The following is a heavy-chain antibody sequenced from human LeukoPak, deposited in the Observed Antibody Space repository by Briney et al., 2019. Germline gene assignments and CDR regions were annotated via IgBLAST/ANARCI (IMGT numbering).Heavy chain of an antibody. CDR2: IYYSGST. D-gene: IGHD6-19*01. V-gene: IGHV4-39*01. Sequence: YPSETLSLTCTVSGGSIRSSSYYWGWIRQPPGKGLEWIGSIYYSGSTYYNASLKSRGTISVDTSKNQFSLKLNSVTAADTAVYFWARQVVAVAGTGYFDYWGQGTLVTVSS. CDR1: GGSIRSSSYY. CDR3: ARQVVAVAGTGYFDY. J-gene: IGHJ4*02.